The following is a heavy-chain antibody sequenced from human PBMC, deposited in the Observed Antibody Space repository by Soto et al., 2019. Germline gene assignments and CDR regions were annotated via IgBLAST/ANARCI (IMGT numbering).Heavy chain of an antibody. CDR2: ISGSGDKT. J-gene: IGHJ4*02. CDR1: GFTFTTYA. Sequence: EMQLLESGGGLVQPGGSLRLSCAASGFTFTTYAMSWVSQAPGKGPEWVSAISGSGDKTYYADSVKGRFTISRDNSKNTLNLHMSSLRVEDTAVYYCAKCSGLVDPFQLWGQGTLVTVSS. V-gene: IGHV3-23*01. D-gene: IGHD2-8*02. CDR3: AKCSGLVDPFQL.